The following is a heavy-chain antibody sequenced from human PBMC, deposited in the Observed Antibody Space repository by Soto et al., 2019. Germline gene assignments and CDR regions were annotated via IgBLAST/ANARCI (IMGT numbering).Heavy chain of an antibody. CDR1: GFTFSSYG. J-gene: IGHJ4*02. D-gene: IGHD5-12*01. CDR3: ARMAHSGYDSD. CDR2: IWYDGSNK. Sequence: GGSLRLSCAASGFTFSSYGMHWVRQAPGKGLEWVAVIWYDGSNKYYADSVKGRFTISRDNSKNTLYLQMNSLRAEDTAVHYCARMAHSGYDSDWGQGTLVTVSS. V-gene: IGHV3-33*01.